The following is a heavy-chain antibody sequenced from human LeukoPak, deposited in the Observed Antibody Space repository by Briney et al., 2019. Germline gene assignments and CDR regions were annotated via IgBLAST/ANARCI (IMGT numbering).Heavy chain of an antibody. V-gene: IGHV5-51*01. J-gene: IGHJ4*02. D-gene: IGHD5-24*01. CDR3: AGGGIRDGYNFFDY. CDR1: GYRFTNYW. Sequence: GESLKISCKGSGYRFTNYWIGWVRQMPGKGLEWMGIIYPGDSDTRYSPSFQGQVTVSADKSISTAYLQWSSLKASDTAMHYCAGGGIRDGYNFFDYWGQGTLVTVSS. CDR2: IYPGDSDT.